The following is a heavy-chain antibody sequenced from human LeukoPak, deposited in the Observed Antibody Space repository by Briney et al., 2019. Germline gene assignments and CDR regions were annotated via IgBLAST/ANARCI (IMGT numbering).Heavy chain of an antibody. V-gene: IGHV1-24*01. CDR3: ATSTVTTSFYYFDY. Sequence: GASVKVSCKVSGYTLTELSMDWVRQAPGKGLEWMGGFDPEDGETIYAQKFQGRVTMTEDTSTDTAYMELSSLRSEDTAVYYCATSTVTTSFYYFDYWGQGTLVTVSS. CDR1: GYTLTELS. CDR2: FDPEDGET. J-gene: IGHJ4*02. D-gene: IGHD4-17*01.